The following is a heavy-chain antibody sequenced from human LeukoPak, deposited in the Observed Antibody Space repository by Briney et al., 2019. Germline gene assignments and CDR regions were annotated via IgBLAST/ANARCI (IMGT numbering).Heavy chain of an antibody. V-gene: IGHV1-8*03. D-gene: IGHD4-11*01. CDR1: GYTFTDFY. J-gene: IGHJ6*03. Sequence: ASMKVSCKASGYTFTDFYIHWVRQAPGQGLEWMGWIDPNSGDTKYVEKFQGRVTITRNTSISTAYMELSSLRSEDTAVYYCARGAPNYSNFVYYYYVDVWGKGTTVTVSS. CDR2: IDPNSGDT. CDR3: ARGAPNYSNFVYYYYVDV.